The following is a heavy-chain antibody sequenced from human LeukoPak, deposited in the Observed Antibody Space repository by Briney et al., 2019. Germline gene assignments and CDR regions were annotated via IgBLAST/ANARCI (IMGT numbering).Heavy chain of an antibody. V-gene: IGHV4-34*01. Sequence: SETLSLTCAVYGGSFSGYYWSWIRQPPGKGLEWIGEINHSGSTNYNPSLKSRVTISVDASKNQFSLKLSSVTAADTAVYYCARRKVGAPPPPLRAAPNFDYWGQGTLVTVSS. J-gene: IGHJ4*02. CDR1: GGSFSGYY. D-gene: IGHD1-26*01. CDR3: ARRKVGAPPPPLRAAPNFDY. CDR2: INHSGST.